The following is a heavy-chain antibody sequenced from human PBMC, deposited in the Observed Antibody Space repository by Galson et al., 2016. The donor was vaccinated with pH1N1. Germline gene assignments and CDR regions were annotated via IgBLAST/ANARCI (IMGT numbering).Heavy chain of an antibody. J-gene: IGHJ6*02. CDR1: GFTFDDYA. CDR3: AKTFVGVAYYYGMDV. Sequence: SLRLSCAASGFTFDDYAMNWVRQAPGKGLEWVSGISWNSGIIGYADSVKGRFTISRDNAKNSLYLQMNSLRAEDTALYYCAKTFVGVAYYYGMDVWGQGTTVTVSS. CDR2: ISWNSGII. D-gene: IGHD2/OR15-2a*01. V-gene: IGHV3-9*01.